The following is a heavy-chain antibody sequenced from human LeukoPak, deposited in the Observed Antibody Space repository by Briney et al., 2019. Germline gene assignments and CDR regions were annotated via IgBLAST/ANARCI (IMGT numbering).Heavy chain of an antibody. Sequence: ASVKVSCKASGHSFINFDINWVRQATGQGLEWMGWVNLNSGNTGYAARFQGRVTMTRNTSTTTAYMELSSLRPEDTAVYYCARGPEVWGFREGDNWGQGSLVTVSS. V-gene: IGHV1-8*01. CDR2: VNLNSGNT. D-gene: IGHD3-16*01. CDR1: GHSFINFD. CDR3: ARGPEVWGFREGDN. J-gene: IGHJ4*02.